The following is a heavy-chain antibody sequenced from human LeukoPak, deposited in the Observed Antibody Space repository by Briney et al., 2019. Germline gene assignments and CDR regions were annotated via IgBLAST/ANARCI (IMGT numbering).Heavy chain of an antibody. J-gene: IGHJ4*02. CDR2: ISGSGGST. CDR3: AKEGAIYYGSGSQIDY. V-gene: IGHV3-23*01. D-gene: IGHD3-10*01. CDR1: GFTFSSYG. Sequence: GGSLRLSCAASGFTFSSYGMSWVRQAPGKGLEWVSAISGSGGSTYYADSVKGRFTISRDNSKNTLYLQMNSLRAEDTAVYYCAKEGAIYYGSGSQIDYWGQGTLVTVSS.